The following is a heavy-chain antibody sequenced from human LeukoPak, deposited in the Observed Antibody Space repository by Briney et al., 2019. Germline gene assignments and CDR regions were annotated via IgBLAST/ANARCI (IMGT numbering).Heavy chain of an antibody. D-gene: IGHD4-17*01. Sequence: GASVKVSCKASGGTFSSYAISWVRQAPGQGLEWMGGIIPIFGTANYAQKFQGRVTITADKSTSTAYMELSSLRSDDTAVYYCARDNDNYGDYSCAYWGQGTLVTVSS. CDR3: ARDNDNYGDYSCAY. J-gene: IGHJ4*02. CDR2: IIPIFGTA. V-gene: IGHV1-69*06. CDR1: GGTFSSYA.